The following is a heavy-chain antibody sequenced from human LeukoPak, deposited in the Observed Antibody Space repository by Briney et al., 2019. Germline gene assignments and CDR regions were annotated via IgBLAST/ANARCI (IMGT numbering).Heavy chain of an antibody. Sequence: GGSLRLSCAVSGFTFSSYAMNWVRQAPGKGLEWVSAISGSGGSTYYADSVKGRFTISRDKSKNTLYLQMNSLRAEDTAVYYCAKLWLDDAFDIWGQGTMVTVSS. CDR2: ISGSGGST. CDR3: AKLWLDDAFDI. V-gene: IGHV3-23*01. J-gene: IGHJ3*02. CDR1: GFTFSSYA. D-gene: IGHD6-19*01.